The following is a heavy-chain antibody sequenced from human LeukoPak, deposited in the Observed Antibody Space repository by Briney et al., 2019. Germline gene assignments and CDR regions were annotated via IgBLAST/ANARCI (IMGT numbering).Heavy chain of an antibody. CDR2: IYHSGST. J-gene: IGHJ4*02. Sequence: SETLSLTCAVSGYSISSGYYWGWIRPPPGKGLEWIGSIYHSGSTYYNPSLKGRVTISVDTSKNQFSLKLSSVTAADTAVYYCARHLWELLYYFDYWGQGTLVTVSS. V-gene: IGHV4-38-2*01. CDR3: ARHLWELLYYFDY. D-gene: IGHD1-26*01. CDR1: GYSISSGYY.